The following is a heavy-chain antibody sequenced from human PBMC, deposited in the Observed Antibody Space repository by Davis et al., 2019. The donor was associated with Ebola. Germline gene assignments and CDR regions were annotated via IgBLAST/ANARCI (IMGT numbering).Heavy chain of an antibody. CDR1: GFVFSDFS. J-gene: IGHJ4*02. CDR2: ITKGSDAI. V-gene: IGHV3-48*02. CDR3: ARDRFFAFDF. Sequence: PGGSLRLSCAASGFVFSDFSMNWVRQAPGKGLEWITYITKGSDAIHYADSVKGRFTVSRDNARSSVFLQMRSLRDEASAVYYCARDRFFAFDFWSQGVHVSVSS. D-gene: IGHD3/OR15-3a*01.